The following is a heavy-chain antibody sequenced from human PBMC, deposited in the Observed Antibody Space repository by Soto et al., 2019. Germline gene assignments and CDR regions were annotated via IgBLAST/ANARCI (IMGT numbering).Heavy chain of an antibody. CDR1: GFTFSSYG. J-gene: IGHJ6*02. CDR2: ISSDGSNK. D-gene: IGHD3-10*01. V-gene: IGHV3-30*03. CDR3: AIDRNYGSVSYRTKAPYQYCGLEV. Sequence: GGSLRLSCAPSGFTFSSYGMHWVRQAPGKGQEWVAVISSDGSNKYYADSVKGRFTISRDNSKNTLYLQMNSLRAEDTAVYYCAIDRNYGSVSYRTKAPYQYCGLEVWVQVTTVTDSS.